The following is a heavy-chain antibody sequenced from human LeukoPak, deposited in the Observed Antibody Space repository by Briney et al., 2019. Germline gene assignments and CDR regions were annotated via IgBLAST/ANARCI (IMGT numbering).Heavy chain of an antibody. D-gene: IGHD3-10*01. J-gene: IGHJ3*02. Sequence: PGGSLRLSCAASGFTFSSYGMHWVRQAPGKGLEWVAFIRYDGSNKYYADSVKGRFTISRDNSKNTLYLQMNSLRAEDTAVYYCETDKQRMVRVRAFDIWGQGTMVTVSS. CDR1: GFTFSSYG. CDR3: ETDKQRMVRVRAFDI. V-gene: IGHV3-30*02. CDR2: IRYDGSNK.